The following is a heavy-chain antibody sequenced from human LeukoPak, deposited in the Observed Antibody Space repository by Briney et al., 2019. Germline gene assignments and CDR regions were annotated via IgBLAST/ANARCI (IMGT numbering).Heavy chain of an antibody. CDR3: ARDARFLEWLSSAEYFQH. Sequence: GGSLRLSCAASGFTFSSYSMNWVRQAPGKGLEWVSSISSSSRYIYYADSVKSRFTISRDNARNSLYLQMNSLRAEDTAVYYCARDARFLEWLSSAEYFQHWGQGTLVTVSS. CDR1: GFTFSSYS. J-gene: IGHJ1*01. V-gene: IGHV3-21*01. D-gene: IGHD3-3*01. CDR2: ISSSSRYI.